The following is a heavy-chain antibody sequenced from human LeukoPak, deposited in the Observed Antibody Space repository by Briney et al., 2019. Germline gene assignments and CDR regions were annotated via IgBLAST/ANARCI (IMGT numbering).Heavy chain of an antibody. J-gene: IGHJ4*02. D-gene: IGHD4-17*01. CDR3: AKVGYGDYYFDY. Sequence: PGRSLRLSCAASGFSFSSYGMHWVRQAPGKGLEWVAVIWYDGSNKYYADSVKGRFTISRDNSKNMLYLQMSSLRAEDTAVYYCAKVGYGDYYFDYWGQGTLVTVSS. CDR1: GFSFSSYG. CDR2: IWYDGSNK. V-gene: IGHV3-33*06.